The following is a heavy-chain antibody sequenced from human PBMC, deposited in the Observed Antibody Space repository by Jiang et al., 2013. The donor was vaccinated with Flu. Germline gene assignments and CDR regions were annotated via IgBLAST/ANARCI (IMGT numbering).Heavy chain of an antibody. CDR1: GGTFSSYA. CDR3: ARDDPVVRPYCGGDCYSRYYGMDV. D-gene: IGHD2-21*02. J-gene: IGHJ6*02. CDR2: IIPIFGTA. Sequence: SGAEVKKPGSSVKVSCKASGGTFSSYAISWVRQAPGQGLEWMGGIIPIFGTANYAQKFQGRVTITADKSTSTAYMELSSLRSEDTAVYYCARDDPVVRPYCGGDCYSRYYGMDVWGQ. V-gene: IGHV1-69*06.